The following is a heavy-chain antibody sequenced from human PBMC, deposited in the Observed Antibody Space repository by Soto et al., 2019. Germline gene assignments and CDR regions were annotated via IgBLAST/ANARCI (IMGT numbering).Heavy chain of an antibody. Sequence: PSETLSLTCVVSSASTSSNDWLTWVRQPPGKGLEWIGEIYHSGSTNYNPSLKSRVTMSVDKSETQFSLKLYSVTAADTAVYYCARVRRDYFYYYMDVWGTGTTVTVS. V-gene: IGHV4-4*02. CDR3: ARVRRDYFYYYMDV. J-gene: IGHJ6*03. D-gene: IGHD3-10*01. CDR1: SASTSSNDW. CDR2: IYHSGST.